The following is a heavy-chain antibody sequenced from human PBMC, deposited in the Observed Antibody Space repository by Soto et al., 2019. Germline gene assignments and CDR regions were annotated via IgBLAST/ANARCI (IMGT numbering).Heavy chain of an antibody. Sequence: QLVQSGAEAKKPGASVKVSCKASGYTFPTSTISWVRQAPGQGLAWMGWIKAYSGNTNYAQKLQGRVTMTTDTSTNTAYMELRSLTTDDTALYYCAIADYGDDDYWGQGTLVTVSS. CDR1: GYTFPTST. CDR3: AIADYGDDDY. J-gene: IGHJ4*02. V-gene: IGHV1-18*01. D-gene: IGHD4-17*01. CDR2: IKAYSGNT.